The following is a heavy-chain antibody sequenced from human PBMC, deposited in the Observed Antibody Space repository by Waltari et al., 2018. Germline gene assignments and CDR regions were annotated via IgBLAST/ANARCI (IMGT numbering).Heavy chain of an antibody. CDR1: GGSFSGYY. D-gene: IGHD2-8*02. J-gene: IGHJ3*02. CDR3: ARGWEVEDIVLVVYAIHAFDI. Sequence: QVQLQQWGAGLLKPSETLSLTCAVYGGSFSGYYWSWIRQPPGTGLEWIGEINHSGSTNYNPSLKSRVTISVDTSKNQFSLKLSSVTAADTAVYYCARGWEVEDIVLVVYAIHAFDIWGQGTMVTVSS. V-gene: IGHV4-34*01. CDR2: INHSGST.